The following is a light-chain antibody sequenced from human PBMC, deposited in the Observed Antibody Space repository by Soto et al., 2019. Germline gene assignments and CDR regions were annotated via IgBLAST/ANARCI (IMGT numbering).Light chain of an antibody. CDR1: ETISHF. V-gene: IGKV1-39*01. CDR2: DAS. CDR3: QQSYRTPLT. J-gene: IGKJ4*01. Sequence: DIQMTQSPSLLSASVGDRVTITCRASETISHFLNWYQQKPGKAPKLLIYDASSLQSGVPSRFSGSGSGADFTLTISSLQPEDFAMYYCQQSYRTPLTFGGGTEVDVK.